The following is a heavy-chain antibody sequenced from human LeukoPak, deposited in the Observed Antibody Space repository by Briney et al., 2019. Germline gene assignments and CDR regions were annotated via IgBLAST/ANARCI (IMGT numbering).Heavy chain of an antibody. V-gene: IGHV1-3*01. Sequence: ASVKDSCKASGYTFTSYTIHWVRQAPGQRLEWMGWINAGNGNAKYSQKSQGRVTITRDTSASTAYMELSSLRSEDTAVYYCARGGGLTAVGDYWGQGTLVTVSS. CDR3: ARGGGLTAVGDY. CDR2: INAGNGNA. D-gene: IGHD6-13*01. J-gene: IGHJ4*02. CDR1: GYTFTSYT.